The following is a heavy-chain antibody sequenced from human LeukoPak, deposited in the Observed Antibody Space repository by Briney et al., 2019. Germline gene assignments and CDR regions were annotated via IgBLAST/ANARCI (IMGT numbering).Heavy chain of an antibody. V-gene: IGHV1-8*01. D-gene: IGHD6-19*01. CDR1: GYTFTSYD. J-gene: IGHJ5*02. Sequence: ASVKVSCKASGYTFTSYDINWVRQATGQALEWMGWMNPNSGNTGYAQKFQGRVTMTRNTSISTAYMELSSLRSENTAVYYCARGLSSGWYHNWFDPWGQGTLVTVSS. CDR3: ARGLSSGWYHNWFDP. CDR2: MNPNSGNT.